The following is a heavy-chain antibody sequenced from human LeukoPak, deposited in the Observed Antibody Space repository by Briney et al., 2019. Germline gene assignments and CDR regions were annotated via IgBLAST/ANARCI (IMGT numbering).Heavy chain of an antibody. CDR2: INPSGGST. CDR3: ARVGNSGDFDI. J-gene: IGHJ3*02. Sequence: ASEKVSCTASGYTFTSYYMHWVRHGPGQGLERMGIINPSGGSTSYAQKFQGRVTMTRDMSTSTVYMELSSLRSEDTAVYYCARVGNSGDFDIWGQGTMVTVSS. V-gene: IGHV1-46*01. D-gene: IGHD4-23*01. CDR1: GYTFTSYY.